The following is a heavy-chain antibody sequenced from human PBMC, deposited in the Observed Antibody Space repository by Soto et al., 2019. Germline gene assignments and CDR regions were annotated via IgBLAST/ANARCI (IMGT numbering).Heavy chain of an antibody. D-gene: IGHD3-22*01. J-gene: IGHJ4*02. Sequence: QVQLVQSGAEEKKPGASVKVSCKASGYTFTSYAMHWVRQAPGQRLEWMGWINAGNGNTKYSQKFQGRVTITRDTSASTAYMELSSLRSEDTAVYYCARGRAFARADYYDSSGPYYFDYWGQGTLVTVSS. CDR2: INAGNGNT. V-gene: IGHV1-3*05. CDR1: GYTFTSYA. CDR3: ARGRAFARADYYDSSGPYYFDY.